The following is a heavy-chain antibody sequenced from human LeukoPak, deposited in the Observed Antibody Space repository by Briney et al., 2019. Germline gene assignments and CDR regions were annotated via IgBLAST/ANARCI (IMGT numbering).Heavy chain of an antibody. V-gene: IGHV3-64*02. CDR2: ISTNGDRT. CDR1: GFTFSNCA. Sequence: GVSLRLSCAASGFTFSNCAMYWVRQAPGKGLEFVSVISTNGDRTYYADSVKGRFTISRDNSKNTLYLQMGSLRADDMAVYYCARGLAISSSGWYDTFDYWGQGALVTVSS. CDR3: ARGLAISSSGWYDTFDY. D-gene: IGHD6-19*01. J-gene: IGHJ4*02.